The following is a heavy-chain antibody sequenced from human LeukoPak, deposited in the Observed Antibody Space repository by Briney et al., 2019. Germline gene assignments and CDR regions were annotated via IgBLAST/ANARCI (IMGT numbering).Heavy chain of an antibody. CDR2: IYYSGST. CDR3: ASGAYCGGDCFMPYYYYYMDV. J-gene: IGHJ6*03. D-gene: IGHD2-21*01. Sequence: SETLSLTCTVSAASISSYYWSSIRQPPGKGLEWIGYIYYSGSTNYNPSLKSRVTISVDTSKNQFSLKLSSVTAADTAVYYCASGAYCGGDCFMPYYYYYMDVWGKGTTVTVSS. V-gene: IGHV4-59*01. CDR1: AASISSYY.